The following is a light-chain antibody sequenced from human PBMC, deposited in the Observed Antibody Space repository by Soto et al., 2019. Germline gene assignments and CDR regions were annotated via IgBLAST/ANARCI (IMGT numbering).Light chain of an antibody. CDR1: SSDVGGYHY. CDR2: DVA. V-gene: IGLV2-11*01. J-gene: IGLJ2*01. Sequence: QSALTQPHSVSGSPGQSVTISCTGTSSDVGGYHYVSWYQHHPGKAPKLMIYDVARRPSGVPDRFSGSKSGNTASLTISGLQAEDEADYYCSSYGGSYTVVFGGGTKLTVL. CDR3: SSYGGSYTVV.